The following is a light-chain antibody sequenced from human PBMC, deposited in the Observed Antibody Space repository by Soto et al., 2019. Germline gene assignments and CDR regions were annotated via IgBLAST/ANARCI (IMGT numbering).Light chain of an antibody. CDR3: QQYNDWPPIT. CDR1: QSVRTN. Sequence: IVMTQSPATLSLSPGDRATLSCRASQSVRTNLAWYQLTPGQAPRLLIYGAYTRASGVPARFSGTGSGTDFTLTISSLHSDYFALYYWQQYNDWPPITFGGGTKVEIK. V-gene: IGKV3-15*01. J-gene: IGKJ4*01. CDR2: GAY.